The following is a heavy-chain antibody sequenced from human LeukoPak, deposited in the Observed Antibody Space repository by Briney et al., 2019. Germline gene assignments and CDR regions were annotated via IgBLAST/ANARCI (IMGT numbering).Heavy chain of an antibody. CDR3: ARVRDILTGYLTYYFDY. CDR1: GFTFSSYA. J-gene: IGHJ4*02. CDR2: IKQDGSEK. V-gene: IGHV3-7*01. D-gene: IGHD3-9*01. Sequence: GGSPRLSCAASGFTFSSYAMSWVRQAPGKGLEWVANIKQDGSEKYYVDSVKGRFTISRDNAKNSLYLQMNSLRAEDTAVYYCARVRDILTGYLTYYFDYWGQGTLVTVSS.